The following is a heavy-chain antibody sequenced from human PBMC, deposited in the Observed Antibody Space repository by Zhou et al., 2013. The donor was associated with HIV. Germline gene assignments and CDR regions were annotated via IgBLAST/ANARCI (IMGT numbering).Heavy chain of an antibody. V-gene: IGHV1-69*05. J-gene: IGHJ6*02. CDR2: IIPIFGTA. CDR3: ARVSKFLDYYGSGSYYRPPPYYYYGMDV. D-gene: IGHD3-10*01. CDR1: GGTFSSYA. Sequence: QVQLVQSGAEVKKPGSSVKVSCKASGGTFSSYAISWVRQAPGQGLEWMGGIIPIFGTANYAQKFQGRVTITTDESTSTAYMELSSLRSEDTAVYYCARVSKFLDYYGSGSYYRPPPYYYYGMDVWGQGTTVTVSS.